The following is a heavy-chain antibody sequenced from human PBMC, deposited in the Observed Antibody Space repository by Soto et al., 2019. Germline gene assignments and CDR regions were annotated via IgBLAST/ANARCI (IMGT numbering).Heavy chain of an antibody. CDR2: IYYSGST. CDR3: ARHKYHSSSPSAY. CDR1: GGSISSSSYY. J-gene: IGHJ4*02. V-gene: IGHV4-39*01. D-gene: IGHD3-22*01. Sequence: SETLSLTCTVSGGSISSSSYYWGWIRQPPGKGLEWIGSIYYSGSTYYNPSLKSRVTISVDTSKNQFSLKLSSVTAADTAVYYCARHKYHSSSPSAYWGQGTLVTVSS.